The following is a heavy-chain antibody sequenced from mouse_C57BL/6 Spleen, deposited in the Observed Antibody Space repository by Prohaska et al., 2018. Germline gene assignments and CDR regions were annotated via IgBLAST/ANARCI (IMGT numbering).Heavy chain of an antibody. CDR3: ARNYGSSYYWYFDV. J-gene: IGHJ1*03. V-gene: IGHV1-9*01. Sequence: QVQLQQSGAELMKPGASVKLSCKATGYTFTGYWIEWVKQRPGHGLEWIGEILPGHVSTNYNEKFKGKATFTADTSSNTAYMQLSSLTTEDSAIYYCARNYGSSYYWYFDVWGTGTTVTVSA. CDR1: GYTFTGYW. CDR2: ILPGHVST. D-gene: IGHD1-1*01.